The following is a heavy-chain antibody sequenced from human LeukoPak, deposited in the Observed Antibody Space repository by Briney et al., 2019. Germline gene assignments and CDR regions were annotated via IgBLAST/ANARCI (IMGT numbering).Heavy chain of an antibody. CDR1: GYTFTSYG. CDR2: ISAYNGNT. J-gene: IGHJ4*02. Sequence: ASVKVSCKASGYTFTSYGISWVRQAPGQGLEWMGWISAYNGNTNYAQKLQGRVTMTTDTSTSTAYMELRSLRSDDTAVYYCATPGHYYDSSGYLMVFGYWGQGTLVTVSS. D-gene: IGHD3-22*01. V-gene: IGHV1-18*01. CDR3: ATPGHYYDSSGYLMVFGY.